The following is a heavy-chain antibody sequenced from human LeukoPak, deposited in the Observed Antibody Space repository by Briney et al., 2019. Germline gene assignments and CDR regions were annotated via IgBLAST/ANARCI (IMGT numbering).Heavy chain of an antibody. CDR1: GGSFSGYY. V-gene: IGHV4-34*01. Sequence: SETLSLTCAVYGGSFSGYYWSWIRQPPGKGLEWIGETNHSGSTNYNPSLKSRVTISVDTSKNQLSLKLSSVTAADTAVYYCARETKKRAHDYRFDYWGQGTLVTVSS. CDR3: ARETKKRAHDYRFDY. J-gene: IGHJ4*02. D-gene: IGHD4-11*01. CDR2: TNHSGST.